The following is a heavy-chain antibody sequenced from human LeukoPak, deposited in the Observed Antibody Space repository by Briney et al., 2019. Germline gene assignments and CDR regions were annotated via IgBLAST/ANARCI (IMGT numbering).Heavy chain of an antibody. V-gene: IGHV3-30*18. CDR1: GFTFSSYS. D-gene: IGHD2-2*02. CDR3: AKWRSSTSCHKDRGMDV. Sequence: GGSLRLSCAASGFTFSSYSMNWVRQAPGKGLEWVAVISYDGSNKYYADSVKGRFTISRDNSKNTLYLQMNSMRAGDTAVYYCAKWRSSTSCHKDRGMDVWGQGTTVTVSS. J-gene: IGHJ6*02. CDR2: ISYDGSNK.